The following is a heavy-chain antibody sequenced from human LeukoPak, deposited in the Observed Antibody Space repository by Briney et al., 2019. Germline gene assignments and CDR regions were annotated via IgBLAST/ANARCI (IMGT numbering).Heavy chain of an antibody. D-gene: IGHD2-2*01. J-gene: IGHJ6*04. V-gene: IGHV4-38-2*02. Sequence: SETLSLTCAVSGYSISSGYYWGWIRQPPGKGLEWIGSIYHSGSTYYNPSLKSRVTISVDTSKNQFSLKLSSVTAADTAVYYCVRDGIVVVPAAHYYYGMDVWGKGTTVTVSS. CDR1: GYSISSGYY. CDR2: IYHSGST. CDR3: VRDGIVVVPAAHYYYGMDV.